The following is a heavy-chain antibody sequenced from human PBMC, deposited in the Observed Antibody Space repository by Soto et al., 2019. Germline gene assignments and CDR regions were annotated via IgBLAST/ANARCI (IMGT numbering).Heavy chain of an antibody. J-gene: IGHJ6*02. Sequence: WGSLRLSCAASGFTFISYAIHFFRHSPCKWLEWVAVISYDGSNKYYADSVKGRFTISRDNSKNTLYLQMNSLRAEDTAVYYCARPLRSLWASYYYYYYGMDVWGQGTTVTVSS. D-gene: IGHD7-27*01. CDR3: ARPLRSLWASYYYYYYGMDV. V-gene: IGHV3-30-3*01. CDR1: GFTFISYA. CDR2: ISYDGSNK.